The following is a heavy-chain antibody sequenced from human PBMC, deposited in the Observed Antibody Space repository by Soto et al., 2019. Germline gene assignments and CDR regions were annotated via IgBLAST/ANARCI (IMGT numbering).Heavy chain of an antibody. D-gene: IGHD3-16*01. CDR2: INPNSGGT. J-gene: IGHJ4*02. Sequence: ASVKVSCKASGYTFTAYYMHWVRQAPGQGLEWMGWINPNSGGTNYAQKFQDWVTMTWDTSISTAYMELSRLRSDDTAVYYCARGLITFGGRTYFAYWGQGTLVTVSS. V-gene: IGHV1-2*04. CDR1: GYTFTAYY. CDR3: ARGLITFGGRTYFAY.